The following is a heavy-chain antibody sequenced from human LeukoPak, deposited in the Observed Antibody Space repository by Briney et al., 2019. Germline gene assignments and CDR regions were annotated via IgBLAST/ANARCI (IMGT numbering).Heavy chain of an antibody. CDR2: INPSGGST. Sequence: ASVKVSCKASGYTFTSYYMHWVRQAPGQGLEWMGIINPSGGSTSYAQKFRGRVTMTRDTSISTAYMELSRLRSDDTAVYYCARELVAAAGTPKIYYYYYMDVWGKGTTVTISS. D-gene: IGHD6-13*01. V-gene: IGHV1-46*01. CDR1: GYTFTSYY. J-gene: IGHJ6*03. CDR3: ARELVAAAGTPKIYYYYYMDV.